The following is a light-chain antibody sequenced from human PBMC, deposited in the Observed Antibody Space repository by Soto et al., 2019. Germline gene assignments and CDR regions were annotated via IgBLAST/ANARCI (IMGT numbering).Light chain of an antibody. V-gene: IGKV3-11*01. Sequence: EIVLTQSPATLSLSPGDRATLSCRASESLGKTLAWYQQKPGQAPRLLIYDVFKRVTGIPARFSGGGSGTALTPTISSLEPEDFAVYYCQQRNTWPLTFGGGTKLEIK. CDR2: DVF. CDR1: ESLGKT. J-gene: IGKJ4*01. CDR3: QQRNTWPLT.